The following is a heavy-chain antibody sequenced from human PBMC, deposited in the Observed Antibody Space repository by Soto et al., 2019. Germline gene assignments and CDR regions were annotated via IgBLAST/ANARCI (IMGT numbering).Heavy chain of an antibody. CDR2: IYYSGST. D-gene: IGHD4-4*01. V-gene: IGHV4-31*03. CDR3: ARNSTVTSAFDY. J-gene: IGHJ4*02. Sequence: QVQLQESGPGLVKPSQTLSLTCTVSGGSISSGGYYWSWIRQHPGKGLEWIGYIYYSGSTYYNPSLKSRVTISVDPSKKQFSLKLSSVTAADTAVYYCARNSTVTSAFDYWGQGTLVTVSS. CDR1: GGSISSGGYY.